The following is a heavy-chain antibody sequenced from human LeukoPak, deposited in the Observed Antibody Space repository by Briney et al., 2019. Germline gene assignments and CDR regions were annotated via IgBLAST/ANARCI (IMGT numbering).Heavy chain of an antibody. Sequence: PGRSLRLSCAASGYTYSRYCMSSVRQAPRKGLEWVANINQQGSEKYCVESAKGRFTISRDNDKNTLYLQVNGLRREHTAVPYCARDDAYYYSSGYWGQGTLVTVSS. V-gene: IGHV3-7*01. CDR2: INQQGSEK. J-gene: IGHJ4*02. D-gene: IGHD3-22*01. CDR3: ARDDAYYYSSGY. CDR1: GYTYSRYC.